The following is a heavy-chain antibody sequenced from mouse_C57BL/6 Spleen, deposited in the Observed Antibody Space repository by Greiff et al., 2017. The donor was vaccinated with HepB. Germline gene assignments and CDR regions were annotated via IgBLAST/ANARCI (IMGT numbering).Heavy chain of an antibody. CDR2: ISYDGSN. J-gene: IGHJ3*01. CDR1: GYSITSGYY. D-gene: IGHD1-1*01. V-gene: IGHV3-6*01. Sequence: DVQLQESGPGLVKPSQSLSLTCSVTGYSITSGYYWNWIRQFPGNKLEWMGYISYDGSNNYNPSLKNRISITRDTSKNQFFLMLNSVTTEDTATYYFANYYGSRFAYWGQGTLVTVSA. CDR3: ANYYGSRFAY.